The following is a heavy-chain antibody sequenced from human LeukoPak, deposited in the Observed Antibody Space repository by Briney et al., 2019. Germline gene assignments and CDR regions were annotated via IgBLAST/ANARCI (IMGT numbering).Heavy chain of an antibody. J-gene: IGHJ4*02. V-gene: IGHV3-21*06. CDR3: TRDLPVPSLVRGIIIYGLIDY. Sequence: GGSLRLSCEASGFTFSSISMNWVHQAPGKGLEWVSSISPDGETTYHADSVKGRFTTSRDNAKSSLYLQMNSLRAVDTALYYCTRDLPVPSLVRGIIIYGLIDYWGQGTLVTVSS. CDR1: GFTFSSIS. D-gene: IGHD3-10*01. CDR2: ISPDGETT.